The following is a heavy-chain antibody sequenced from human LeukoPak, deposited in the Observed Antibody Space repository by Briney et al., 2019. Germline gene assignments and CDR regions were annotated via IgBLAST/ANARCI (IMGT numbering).Heavy chain of an antibody. Sequence: SVKVSCKASGGIFSSYAITWVRQAPGQGLECMGGIIPIFGTANYAQKFQGRVTISTDESTSTAYMELSSLRSEDTAVYYCASASYYYDSSGYYKRGYYFDYWGQGTLVTVYS. CDR2: IIPIFGTA. V-gene: IGHV1-69*05. CDR3: ASASYYYDSSGYYKRGYYFDY. CDR1: GGIFSSYA. J-gene: IGHJ4*02. D-gene: IGHD3-22*01.